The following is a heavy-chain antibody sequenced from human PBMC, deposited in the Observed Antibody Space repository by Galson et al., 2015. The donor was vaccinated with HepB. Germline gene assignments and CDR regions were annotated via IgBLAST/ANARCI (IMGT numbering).Heavy chain of an antibody. Sequence: SLKLSCAASGFSFSGYWMSWIRQAPGKRPEWVANIRYDDNATYYAEIVKGRFTITKDNARNSVFLQMSSLRLDDTAVYYCVRDQNYKGGNFFDIWGQGALVTVSS. CDR1: GFSFSGYW. D-gene: IGHD3-10*01. CDR3: VRDQNYKGGNFFDI. CDR2: IRYDDNAT. V-gene: IGHV3-7*03. J-gene: IGHJ4*02.